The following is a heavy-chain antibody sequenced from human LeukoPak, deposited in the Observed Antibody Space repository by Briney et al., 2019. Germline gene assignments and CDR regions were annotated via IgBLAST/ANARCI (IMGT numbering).Heavy chain of an antibody. D-gene: IGHD1-26*01. V-gene: IGHV1-2*02. J-gene: IGHJ4*02. CDR1: GYTFTGYY. CDR2: INPNSGGT. CDR3: ARESNSGSTVVDY. Sequence: ASVTVSCKASGYTFTGYYMHWVRQAPGQGPEWMGWINPNSGGTNYAQKFQDRVTMTRDTSISTAYMELSRLRSDDTAVYYCARESNSGSTVVDYWGQGTLVTVSS.